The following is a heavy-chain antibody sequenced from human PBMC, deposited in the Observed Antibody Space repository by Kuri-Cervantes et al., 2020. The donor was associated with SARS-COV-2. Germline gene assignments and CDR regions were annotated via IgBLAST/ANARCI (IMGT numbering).Heavy chain of an antibody. V-gene: IGHV3-23*01. CDR1: GFIFSSHA. J-gene: IGHJ6*02. Sequence: GESLKISCAASGFIFSSHAMRWVRQAPGKGLEWVSTVSGYDGSAYYADSVKGRFTISRDNSKNTLYLQMNSLRAEDTAVYYCAKRYYDILTEDVWGQGTTVTVSS. CDR3: AKRYYDILTEDV. CDR2: VSGYDGSA. D-gene: IGHD3-9*01.